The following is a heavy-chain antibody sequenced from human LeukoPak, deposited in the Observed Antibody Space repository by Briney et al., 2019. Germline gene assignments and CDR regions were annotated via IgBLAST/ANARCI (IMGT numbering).Heavy chain of an antibody. Sequence: PGGSLRLSCAASGFTVSSNYMSWVRQAPGKVLEWVSVIYSGGSTYYADSVKGRFTISRDNSKNTLYLQMNSLRAEDTAVYYCARDTPHPYYYDSSGYFDYWGQGTLVTVSS. CDR1: GFTVSSNY. CDR2: IYSGGST. D-gene: IGHD3-22*01. J-gene: IGHJ4*02. V-gene: IGHV3-66*01. CDR3: ARDTPHPYYYDSSGYFDY.